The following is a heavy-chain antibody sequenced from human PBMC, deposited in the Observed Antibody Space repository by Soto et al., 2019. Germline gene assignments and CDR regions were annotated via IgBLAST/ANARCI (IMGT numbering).Heavy chain of an antibody. J-gene: IGHJ3*02. V-gene: IGHV3-21*01. CDR3: ARDRDDEPPAFDI. Sequence: PGGSLRLSCAASGFTFSSYSMNWVRQAPGKGLEWVSSISSSSSYIYYADSVKGRFTISRDNAKNSLYLQMNSLRAEDTAVYYCARDRDDEPPAFDIWGQGTMVTVSS. D-gene: IGHD1-1*01. CDR2: ISSSSSYI. CDR1: GFTFSSYS.